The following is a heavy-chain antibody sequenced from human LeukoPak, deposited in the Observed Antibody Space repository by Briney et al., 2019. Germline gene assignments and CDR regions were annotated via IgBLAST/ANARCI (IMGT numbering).Heavy chain of an antibody. D-gene: IGHD3-9*01. CDR3: AGQLRYFDWLKSGRWFDP. V-gene: IGHV1-8*01. Sequence: ASVKVSCKASGYTFTSYDINWVRQATGQGLEWMGWMNPNSGNTGYAQKFQGRDTMTRNTSISTAYMELSSLRSEDTAVYYCAGQLRYFDWLKSGRWFDPWGQGTLVTVSS. J-gene: IGHJ5*02. CDR2: MNPNSGNT. CDR1: GYTFTSYD.